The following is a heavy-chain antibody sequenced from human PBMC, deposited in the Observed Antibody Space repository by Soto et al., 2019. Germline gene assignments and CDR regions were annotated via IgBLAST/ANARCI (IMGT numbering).Heavy chain of an antibody. J-gene: IGHJ3*02. D-gene: IGHD2-15*01. CDR1: GFTFSSYA. Sequence: GGSLRLSCAASGFTFSSYAMSWVRQAPGKGLEWVSAISGSGGSTYYADSVKGRFTISRDNSKNTLYLQMNSLRAEDTAVYYCAKLGEYCSGGSCLLAAFDIWGQGTMVTVSS. V-gene: IGHV3-23*01. CDR2: ISGSGGST. CDR3: AKLGEYCSGGSCLLAAFDI.